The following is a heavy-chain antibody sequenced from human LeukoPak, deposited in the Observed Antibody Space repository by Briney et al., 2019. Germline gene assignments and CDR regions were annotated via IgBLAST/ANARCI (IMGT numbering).Heavy chain of an antibody. V-gene: IGHV1-24*01. CDR2: FDPEDGET. Sequence: SVKVSCKVSGYTLTELSMHWVRQAPGKGLEWMGGFDPEDGETIYAQKFQGRVTMTEDTSTDTAYMELSSLRSDDTAVYYCAILLEDYAFSTGSAKDYWGQGTLVTVSS. CDR3: AILLEDYAFSTGSAKDY. D-gene: IGHD3-3*01. CDR1: GYTLTELS. J-gene: IGHJ4*02.